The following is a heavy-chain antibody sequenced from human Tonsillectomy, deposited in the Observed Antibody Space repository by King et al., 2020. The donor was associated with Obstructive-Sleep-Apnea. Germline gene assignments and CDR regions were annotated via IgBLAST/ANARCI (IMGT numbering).Heavy chain of an antibody. J-gene: IGHJ4*02. CDR1: GFTFSSYG. V-gene: IGHV3-33*06. CDR3: AKDQGGNSGWAVDY. CDR2: IWYDGSNK. Sequence: VQLVESGGGVVQPGRSLRLSCAASGFTFSSYGMHWVRQAPGKGLEWVAVIWYDGSNKYYAYSVKVRFTISRDNSNNTLYLQMNSLRAEDTAVYYCAKDQGGNSGWAVDYWGQGTLVTVSS. D-gene: IGHD6-19*01.